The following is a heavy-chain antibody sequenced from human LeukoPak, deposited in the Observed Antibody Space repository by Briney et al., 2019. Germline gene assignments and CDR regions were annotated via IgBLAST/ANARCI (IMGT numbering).Heavy chain of an antibody. V-gene: IGHV3-9*01. J-gene: IGHJ4*02. CDR3: AKARGLSGYYRY. D-gene: IGHD3-22*01. CDR1: GFTFDDYA. CDR2: ISWNSGSI. Sequence: GRSLRLSCAASGFTFDDYAMHWVRQAPGKGLEWVSGISWNSGSIGYADSVKGRFTISRDNAKNSLYLQMNSLRAEDTALYYCAKARGLSGYYRYWGQGTLVTVSS.